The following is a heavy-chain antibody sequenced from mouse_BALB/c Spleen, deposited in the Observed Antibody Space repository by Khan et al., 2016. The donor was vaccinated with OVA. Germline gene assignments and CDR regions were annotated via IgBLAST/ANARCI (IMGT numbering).Heavy chain of an antibody. D-gene: IGHD2-4*01. CDR1: AFNIKDTY. Sequence: MQLEESGAELVKPGASVKLSCTASAFNIKDTYMHWVKQRPEQGLEWIGRIDPANGNTKYDPKFQGKATITADTSSNTAYLHLNSLTSEDIAVYYCARTTMILGFTYWGQGTLVTVSA. J-gene: IGHJ3*01. CDR2: IDPANGNT. CDR3: ARTTMILGFTY. V-gene: IGHV14-3*02.